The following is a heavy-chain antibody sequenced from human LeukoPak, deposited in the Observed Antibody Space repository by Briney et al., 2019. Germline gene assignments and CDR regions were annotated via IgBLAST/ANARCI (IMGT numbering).Heavy chain of an antibody. Sequence: ASVKVSCKASGYTFTSCGISWVRQAPGQGLEWMGWISAYNGNTNYAQKLQGRVTMTTDTSTSTAYMELRSLRSDDTAVYYCARVTAAGREEYYFDYWGQGTLVTVSS. V-gene: IGHV1-18*04. CDR1: GYTFTSCG. D-gene: IGHD6-13*01. CDR3: ARVTAAGREEYYFDY. CDR2: ISAYNGNT. J-gene: IGHJ4*02.